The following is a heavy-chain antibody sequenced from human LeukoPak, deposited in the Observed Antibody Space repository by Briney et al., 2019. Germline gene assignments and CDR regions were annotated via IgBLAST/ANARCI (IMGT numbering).Heavy chain of an antibody. CDR1: GGSIGRYY. J-gene: IGHJ3*02. CDR3: ARQAAIAGDEDAFDI. V-gene: IGHV4-59*01. CDR2: IFLSGST. D-gene: IGHD6-13*01. Sequence: PSETLSLTCTLSGGSIGRYYWSWIRQPPGEGLEWIVYIFLSGSTNFNPSLKARVTIPVDTSKTQFSLKLRPVHAADTAVYDCARQAAIAGDEDAFDIWGQGTMVTVSS.